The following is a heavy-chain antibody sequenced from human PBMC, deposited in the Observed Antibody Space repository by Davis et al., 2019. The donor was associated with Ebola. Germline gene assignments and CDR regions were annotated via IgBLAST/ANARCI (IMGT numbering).Heavy chain of an antibody. CDR2: VFYSGHT. Sequence: MPSETLSLTCAVYGGSFSGYYWSWIRQPPGEGLQWIGSVFYSGHTYYNMSLRGRVTVSIDRSKNQVSLTLRSVTAADTAMYFCARQPEWGDYYFDSWGLGTLVTVSS. J-gene: IGHJ4*02. D-gene: IGHD3-10*01. CDR1: GGSFSGYY. CDR3: ARQPEWGDYYFDS. V-gene: IGHV4-34*12.